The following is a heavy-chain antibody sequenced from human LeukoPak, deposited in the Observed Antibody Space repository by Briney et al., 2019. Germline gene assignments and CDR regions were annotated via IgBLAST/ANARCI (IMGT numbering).Heavy chain of an antibody. CDR2: IFTSGIT. Sequence: SETLSLTCTVSGGSISIYYWNWIRQPAGKGLEWIGRIFTSGITNYNPSLKSRVTMSVDTSKNQFSLNLSSVTAADTAVYYCARESSGSYYNPLGYMDVRGKGTTVTVSS. V-gene: IGHV4-4*07. CDR3: ARESSGSYYNPLGYMDV. J-gene: IGHJ6*03. D-gene: IGHD3-10*01. CDR1: GGSISIYY.